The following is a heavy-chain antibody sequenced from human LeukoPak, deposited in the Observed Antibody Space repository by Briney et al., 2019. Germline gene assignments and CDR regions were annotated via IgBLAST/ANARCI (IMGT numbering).Heavy chain of an antibody. CDR1: GGTFISYA. Sequence: ASVKVSCKASGGTFISYAISWVRQAPGQGLEWMGRIIPILGIANYAQKFQGRVTITADKSTSTAYMELSSLRSEDTAVYYCAREGGDLVGATTCLDYWGQGTLVTVSS. D-gene: IGHD1-26*01. V-gene: IGHV1-69*04. J-gene: IGHJ4*02. CDR3: AREGGDLVGATTCLDY. CDR2: IIPILGIA.